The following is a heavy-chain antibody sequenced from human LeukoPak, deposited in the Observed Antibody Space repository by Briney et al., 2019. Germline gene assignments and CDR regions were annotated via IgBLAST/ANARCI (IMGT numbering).Heavy chain of an antibody. CDR3: ARDGGQWELRGDFDY. CDR1: GGSISSYY. V-gene: IGHV4-59*01. Sequence: PSETLSLTCTVSGGSISSYYWSWIRQPPGKELEWIGYIYCSGSTNYNPSLKSRVTISVDTSKNQFSLKLSSVTAADTAVYYCARDGGQWELRGDFDYWGQGTLVTVSS. D-gene: IGHD1-26*01. CDR2: IYCSGST. J-gene: IGHJ4*02.